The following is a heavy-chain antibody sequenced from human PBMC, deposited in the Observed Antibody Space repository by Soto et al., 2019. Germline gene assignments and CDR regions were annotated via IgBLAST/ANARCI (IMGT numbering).Heavy chain of an antibody. CDR1: GFTFTSFT. Sequence: EVQLLQSGGGLVQPGGSLRLSCAASGFTFTSFTMNWVRQAPGKGLEWVSAISGSGSNTYDVGSVRGRFTISRDNSMNMLYLQMNSLRGDDTAVYFCAKSIRTTLSVYDYWGQGARVTVSS. V-gene: IGHV3-23*01. D-gene: IGHD4-17*01. CDR2: ISGSGSNT. J-gene: IGHJ4*02. CDR3: AKSIRTTLSVYDY.